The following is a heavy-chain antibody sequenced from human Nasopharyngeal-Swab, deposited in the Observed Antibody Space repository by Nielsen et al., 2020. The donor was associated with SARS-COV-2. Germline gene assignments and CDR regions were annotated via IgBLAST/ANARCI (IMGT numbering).Heavy chain of an antibody. CDR2: ISYDGSNK. V-gene: IGHV3-30-3*01. CDR1: GFTFSSYA. Sequence: GESLKISCAASGFTFSSYAMHWVRQAPGKGLEWVAVISYDGSNKYYADSVKGRFTISRDNSKNTLYLQMNSLRAEDTAVYYCARDRDVVEVAATPGVCDYWGQGTLVTVSS. D-gene: IGHD2-15*01. CDR3: ARDRDVVEVAATPGVCDY. J-gene: IGHJ4*02.